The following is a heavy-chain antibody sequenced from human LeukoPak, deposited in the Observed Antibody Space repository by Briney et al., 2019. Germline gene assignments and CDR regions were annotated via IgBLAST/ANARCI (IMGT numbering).Heavy chain of an antibody. J-gene: IGHJ6*04. CDR1: GFTFSSYS. Sequence: PGGSLRLSCAASGFTFSSYSMNWVRQAPGKGLEWVSSISSSSSYIYYADSVKGRFTISRDNAKNSLYLQMNSLRAEDTAVYYCARESRRVTMVRGLDMDVWGKGTTVTVSS. V-gene: IGHV3-21*01. D-gene: IGHD3-10*01. CDR3: ARESRRVTMVRGLDMDV. CDR2: ISSSSSYI.